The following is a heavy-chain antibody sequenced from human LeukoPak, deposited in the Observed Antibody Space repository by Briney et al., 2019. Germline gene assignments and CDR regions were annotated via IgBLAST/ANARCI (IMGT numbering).Heavy chain of an antibody. Sequence: SETLSLTCAVYGDSFSGHYWSWIRQPPGKGLEWIGEITDGGRTSYSPSLKSRATISIVPSQSQFSLQLDSVTAADTAIYYCVRRTRVAMPNALDLISDSWGQGTLVTVSS. CDR1: GDSFSGHY. CDR3: VRRTRVAMPNALDLISDS. CDR2: ITDGGRT. J-gene: IGHJ4*02. D-gene: IGHD2-2*01. V-gene: IGHV4-34*01.